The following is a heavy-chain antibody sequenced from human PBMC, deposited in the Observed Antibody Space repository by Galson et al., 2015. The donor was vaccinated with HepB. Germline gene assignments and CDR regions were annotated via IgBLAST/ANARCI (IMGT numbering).Heavy chain of an antibody. J-gene: IGHJ3*02. CDR2: IGTAGDT. Sequence: SLRLSCAASGFTFSSYDMHWVRQATGKGLEWVSTIGTAGDTYYPGSVKGRFTISRENAKNSLYLQMNSLRAGDTAMYYCARGGSWLQLGEDAFDIWGQGTMVTVSS. V-gene: IGHV3-13*04. CDR1: GFTFSSYD. D-gene: IGHD5-24*01. CDR3: ARGGSWLQLGEDAFDI.